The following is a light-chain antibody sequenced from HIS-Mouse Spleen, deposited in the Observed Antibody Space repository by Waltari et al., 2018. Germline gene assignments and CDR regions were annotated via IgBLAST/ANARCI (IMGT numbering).Light chain of an antibody. Sequence: EIVMTQSPATLSVSPGERATLPCRASQSVSSKLAWYQQKPGQAPRLLIYGASTRATGIPARFSGSGSGTEFTLTISSLQSEDFAVYYCQQYNNWPRTFGQGTKVEIK. J-gene: IGKJ1*01. CDR3: QQYNNWPRT. V-gene: IGKV3-15*01. CDR1: QSVSSK. CDR2: GAS.